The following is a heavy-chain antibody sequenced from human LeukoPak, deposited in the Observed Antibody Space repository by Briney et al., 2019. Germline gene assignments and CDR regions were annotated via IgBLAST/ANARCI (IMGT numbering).Heavy chain of an antibody. V-gene: IGHV6-1*01. CDR1: GDSVSSKSAA. CDR3: ARSRAATFDC. D-gene: IGHD2-15*01. Sequence: SQTLSLTCAISGDSVSSKSAAWNWIRQSPSRGPEWVGRTYYRSKWSNDYAASVKSRITVNPDTSKNQFSLQLSSVTPEDTAVYYCARSRAATFDCWGQGTLVTVSS. J-gene: IGHJ4*02. CDR2: TYYRSKWSN.